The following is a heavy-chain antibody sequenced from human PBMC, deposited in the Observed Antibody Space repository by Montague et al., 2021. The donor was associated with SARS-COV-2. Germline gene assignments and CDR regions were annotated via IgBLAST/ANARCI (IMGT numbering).Heavy chain of an antibody. CDR2: FTGGSGGST. CDR3: AKDRWGVPGPLDPFDY. D-gene: IGHD3-10*01. CDR1: GFPFSSYA. J-gene: IGHJ4*02. Sequence: SLRLSCAASGFPFSSYAISWVRQAPGKGLEWVSTFTGGSGGSTYYANSVKGRFTISRDSYKNTLYLQMNNLRAEDTAVYNCAKDRWGVPGPLDPFDYWGQGTLVTVSS. V-gene: IGHV3-23*01.